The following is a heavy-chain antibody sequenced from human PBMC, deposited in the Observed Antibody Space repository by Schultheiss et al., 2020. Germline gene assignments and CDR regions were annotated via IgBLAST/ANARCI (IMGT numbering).Heavy chain of an antibody. D-gene: IGHD2-21*02. V-gene: IGHV3-21*01. CDR1: GFTFSSYD. CDR2: ISSSSSYI. J-gene: IGHJ4*02. CDR3: ARAPADIVVVTATVFDY. Sequence: ESLKISCAASGFTFSSYDMHWVRQAPGKGLEWVSSISSSSSYIYYAGSVKGRFTISRENAKNTLYLQMNSLRAEDTAVYYCARAPADIVVVTATVFDYWGQGTLVTVSS.